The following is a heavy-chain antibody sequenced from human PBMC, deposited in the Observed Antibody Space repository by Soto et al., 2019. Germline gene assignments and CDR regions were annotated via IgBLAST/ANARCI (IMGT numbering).Heavy chain of an antibody. Sequence: PGGSLRLSCAASGFTFSTYWIHWVRQAPWKGLVWVSRLDNDGTNTRYADSVKGRFTVSRDNGKNTVYLQMDSLRAEETAVYYCARHGATYFDYSGQGTLLTLCS. CDR1: GFTFSTYW. V-gene: IGHV3-74*01. D-gene: IGHD3-16*01. J-gene: IGHJ4*02. CDR3: ARHGATYFDY. CDR2: LDNDGTNT.